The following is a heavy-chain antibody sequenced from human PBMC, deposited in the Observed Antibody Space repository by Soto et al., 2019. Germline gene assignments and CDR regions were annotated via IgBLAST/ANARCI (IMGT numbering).Heavy chain of an antibody. CDR2: IYWDDDK. CDR3: AHTVGGCSGGSCYSFDY. CDR1: GFSLSTSGVG. D-gene: IGHD2-15*01. V-gene: IGHV2-5*02. J-gene: IGHJ4*02. Sequence: QITLKESGPPLVKPTQTLTLTCTFSGFSLSTSGVGVGWIRQPPGKALEWLALIYWDDDKRYSPSLKSRLTINKDTSKNQVVLTMTNMDPVDTATYYCAHTVGGCSGGSCYSFDYWGQGTLVTVSS.